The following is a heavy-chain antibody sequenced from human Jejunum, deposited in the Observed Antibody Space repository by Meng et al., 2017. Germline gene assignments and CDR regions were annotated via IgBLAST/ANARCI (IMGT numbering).Heavy chain of an antibody. CDR3: VRGEFAMLARFDF. V-gene: IGHV4-4*02. D-gene: IGHD2-2*01. CDR1: GGYINKENW. CDR2: IYHGGNT. Sequence: QVQLQESGPGLVKPSGTLSLTRAVSGGYINKENWWSWVRQSPERGLEWIGEIYHGGNTNYNPSLKRRVTMSVDESTNQMSLKLTSVTAADTAVYYCVRGEFAMLARFDFWGQGSLVTVSS. J-gene: IGHJ4*02.